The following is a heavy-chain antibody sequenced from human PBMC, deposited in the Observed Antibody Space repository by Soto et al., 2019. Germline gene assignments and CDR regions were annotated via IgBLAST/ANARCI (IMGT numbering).Heavy chain of an antibody. V-gene: IGHV4-30-4*01. D-gene: IGHD1-20*01. CDR3: ARDRAKWKDYYYYGMDV. J-gene: IGHJ6*02. CDR1: GGSISSGDDF. CDR2: IYYSGST. Sequence: QVQLQESGPGLVKPSQTLSLTCTVSGGSISSGDDFWTWIRQPPGKGLEWIGYIYYSGSTYYNPSLTSRLTMSVDTSTSQFSLKLSSVTAADTAVYYCARDRAKWKDYYYYGMDVWGQGTTVTVSS.